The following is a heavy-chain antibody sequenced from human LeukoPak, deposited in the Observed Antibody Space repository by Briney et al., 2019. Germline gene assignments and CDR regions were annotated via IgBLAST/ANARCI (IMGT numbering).Heavy chain of an antibody. CDR3: ARDLVRYEEYYYGMDV. CDR1: GFTFSSYW. CDR2: IKQDGSEK. D-gene: IGHD5-12*01. J-gene: IGHJ6*02. V-gene: IGHV3-7*01. Sequence: PGGSLRLSCAASGFTFSSYWMSWVRQAPGKGLEWVANIKQDGSEKYYVDSVKGRFTISRDNAKNSLYLQMNSLRAEDTAVYYCARDLVRYEEYYYGMDVWGQGTTVTVSS.